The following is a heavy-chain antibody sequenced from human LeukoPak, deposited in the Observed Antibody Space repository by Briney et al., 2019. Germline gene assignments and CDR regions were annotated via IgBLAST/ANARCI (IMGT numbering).Heavy chain of an antibody. V-gene: IGHV1-2*02. CDR2: INPNSGGT. CDR1: GYTFTGYY. Sequence: ASGKVSCKASGYTFTGYYMHWVRQAPGQGLEWMGWINPNSGGTNYAQKFQGRVTMTRDTSISTAYMELSRLRSDDTAVYYCARGGHRRYYYTSGSAFDPWGQGTLVTVSS. J-gene: IGHJ5*02. D-gene: IGHD3-10*01. CDR3: ARGGHRRYYYTSGSAFDP.